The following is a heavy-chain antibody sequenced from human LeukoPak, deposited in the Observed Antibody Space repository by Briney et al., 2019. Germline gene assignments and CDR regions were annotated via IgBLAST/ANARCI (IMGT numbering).Heavy chain of an antibody. Sequence: GGSLRLSCAASGFTFSSYAMSWVRQAPGRGLEWVAVISYDGNNINYADSVKGRFTISRDNSKNILYLQMNSLRAEDTAVYYCARVRDSGRWGAFDIWGQGTMVTVSS. CDR2: ISYDGNNI. J-gene: IGHJ3*02. CDR3: ARVRDSGRWGAFDI. D-gene: IGHD1-26*01. CDR1: GFTFSSYA. V-gene: IGHV3-30*03.